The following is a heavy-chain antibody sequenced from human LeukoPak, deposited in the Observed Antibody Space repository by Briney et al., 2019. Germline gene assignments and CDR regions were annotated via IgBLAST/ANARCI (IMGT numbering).Heavy chain of an antibody. J-gene: IGHJ6*02. D-gene: IGHD3-10*01. CDR3: ARDVIGFYYGSGPLVHGMDV. Sequence: ASVKVSCKASGYTFTSYGISWVRQAPGQGLEWMGWISAYNGNTNYAQKLQGRVTVTTDTSTSTAYMELRSLRSDDTAVCYCARDVIGFYYGSGPLVHGMDVWGQGTTVTVSS. CDR2: ISAYNGNT. V-gene: IGHV1-18*01. CDR1: GYTFTSYG.